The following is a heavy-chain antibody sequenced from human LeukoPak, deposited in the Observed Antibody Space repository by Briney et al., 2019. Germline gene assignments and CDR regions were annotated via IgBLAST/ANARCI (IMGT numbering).Heavy chain of an antibody. CDR1: GFTFSDYY. CDR2: IRSSGSTI. CDR3: AKRGEAAAARYFDY. J-gene: IGHJ4*02. V-gene: IGHV3-11*04. Sequence: GGSLRLSCAASGFTFSDYYMSWIRQAPGKGLECVSSIRSSGSTIYYADSVKGRFTISRDNPKNTLYLQMNSLRGEDTAVYYCAKRGEAAAARYFDYWGQGTLVTVSS. D-gene: IGHD2-2*01.